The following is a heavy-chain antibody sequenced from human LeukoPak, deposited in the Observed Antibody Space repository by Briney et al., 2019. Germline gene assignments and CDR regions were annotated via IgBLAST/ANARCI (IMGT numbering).Heavy chain of an antibody. V-gene: IGHV3-30*02. J-gene: IGHJ4*02. CDR2: IRNDGSNK. CDR1: GFTFSSYG. CDR3: AKDPEQQLGAYFDY. D-gene: IGHD6-13*01. Sequence: PGGSLRPSCAASGFTFSSYGMHWVRQAPGKGLEWVAFIRNDGSNKYYADSVKGRFTIPRDNSKNTVYLQMNSLRAEDTAVYYCAKDPEQQLGAYFDYWGQGTLVTVSS.